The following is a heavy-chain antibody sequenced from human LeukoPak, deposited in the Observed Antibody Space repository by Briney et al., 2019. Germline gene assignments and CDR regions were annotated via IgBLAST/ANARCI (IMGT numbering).Heavy chain of an antibody. V-gene: IGHV3-11*04. Sequence: GGSLRLSCAASGFTFSDYYMSWIRQVPGKGLEWVSYVSRSASRTYYADSVKGRFTISRDNAKNSLYLQMNSLRADDTAVYYCARLWSAPDYWGQGTVVTVSS. CDR3: ARLWSAPDY. CDR1: GFTFSDYY. D-gene: IGHD3-10*02. CDR2: VSRSASRT. J-gene: IGHJ4*02.